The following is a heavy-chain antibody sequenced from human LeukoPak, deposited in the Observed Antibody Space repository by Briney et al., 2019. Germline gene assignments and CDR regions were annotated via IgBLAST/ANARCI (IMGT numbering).Heavy chain of an antibody. D-gene: IGHD2-15*01. J-gene: IGHJ3*02. Sequence: GGSLRLSCAASGFTFSSYAMSWVRQAPGKGLEWVSAISHSGGTTYYGDSVKGRFTTSRDNSKNTLYLQMNSLRAEDTAVYYCAKANVKYCSGGSCFDAFDIWGQGTMVTVSS. CDR3: AKANVKYCSGGSCFDAFDI. CDR2: ISHSGGTT. V-gene: IGHV3-23*01. CDR1: GFTFSSYA.